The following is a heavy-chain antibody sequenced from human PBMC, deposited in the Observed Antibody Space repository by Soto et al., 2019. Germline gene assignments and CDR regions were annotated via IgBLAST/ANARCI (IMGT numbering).Heavy chain of an antibody. Sequence: QVQLQESGPGLVEPSQTLSLTCTVSGGSISGGGYYWSWIRQHPGKGLEWIGYIYYSGTTYYNPSLKSRLTISVDTSKTQSSRKLSSVTAADTAVYYCARAWTATAGWANWFDLWGQATLVTVSS. CDR3: ARAWTATAGWANWFDL. J-gene: IGHJ5*02. CDR1: GGSISGGGYY. CDR2: IYYSGTT. D-gene: IGHD6-13*01. V-gene: IGHV4-31*03.